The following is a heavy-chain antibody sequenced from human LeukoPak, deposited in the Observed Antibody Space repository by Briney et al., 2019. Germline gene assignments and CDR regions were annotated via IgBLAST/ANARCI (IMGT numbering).Heavy chain of an antibody. CDR3: ASTIAAAAPNFDY. CDR2: INHSGST. CDR1: GGSFSGYY. V-gene: IGHV4-34*01. J-gene: IGHJ4*02. D-gene: IGHD6-13*01. Sequence: PSETLSLTCAVYGGSFSGYYWSWIRQPPGKGLEWIGEINHSGSTNYNPSLKSRVTISVDTSKNQFSLKLSAVTAADTAVYYCASTIAAAAPNFDYWGQGTLVTVSS.